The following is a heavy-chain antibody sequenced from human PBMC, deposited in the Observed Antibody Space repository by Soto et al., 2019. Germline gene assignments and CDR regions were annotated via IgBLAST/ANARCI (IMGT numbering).Heavy chain of an antibody. D-gene: IGHD1-26*01. V-gene: IGHV1-69*13. CDR3: AKDRRADWDSYCYCAMDG. CDR1: GGTFSSFT. CDR2: IIPIYGTA. J-gene: IGHJ6*02. Sequence: SVKVSCKASGGTFSSFTISWVRQAPGQGLEWMGGIIPIYGTANYAQRFQDRVTIIADASTTTAYMELSSLRSEDTAIYYCAKDRRADWDSYCYCAMDGSGQWATVTVS.